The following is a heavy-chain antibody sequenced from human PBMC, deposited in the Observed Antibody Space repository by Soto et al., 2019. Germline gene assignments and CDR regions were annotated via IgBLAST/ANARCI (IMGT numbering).Heavy chain of an antibody. CDR3: ARDRGVGAGDYYMDV. CDR2: INPNSDGT. Sequence: ASVKVSCKASGYTFTGYYMHWVRQAPGQGLEWMGWINPNSDGTNYAQKFQGWVTMTRDTSISTAYMELSRLRSDDTAVYYCARDRGVGAGDYYMDVWGKGTTVTVSS. V-gene: IGHV1-2*04. D-gene: IGHD1-26*01. J-gene: IGHJ6*03. CDR1: GYTFTGYY.